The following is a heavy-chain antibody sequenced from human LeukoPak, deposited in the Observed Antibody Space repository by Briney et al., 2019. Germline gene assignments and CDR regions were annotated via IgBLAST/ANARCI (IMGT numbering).Heavy chain of an antibody. Sequence: ASVKVSCTASGYTFTGYYMHWVRQAPGQGLEWMGWINPNSGGTNYAQKFQGRVTMTRDTSISTAYMELSRLRSDDTAVYYCARLAYCGGDCYRQTTNYYFDYWGQGTLVTVSS. D-gene: IGHD2-21*02. CDR1: GYTFTGYY. CDR3: ARLAYCGGDCYRQTTNYYFDY. J-gene: IGHJ4*02. CDR2: INPNSGGT. V-gene: IGHV1-2*02.